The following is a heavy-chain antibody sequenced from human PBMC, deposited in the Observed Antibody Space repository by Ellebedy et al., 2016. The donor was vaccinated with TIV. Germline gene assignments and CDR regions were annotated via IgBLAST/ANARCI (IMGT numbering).Heavy chain of an antibody. Sequence: GESLKISCTASGFIVSTNHMSWVRQAPGQGLECVSGNTNYEDAVKGRFTISTHNSRNTLYLQMTNLRTEDTAVYYCAKGSFPFGDKSERIYSFQYWGQGTLVTVSS. CDR1: GFIVSTNH. V-gene: IGHV3-53*04. CDR2: GNT. D-gene: IGHD3-10*01. CDR3: AKGSFPFGDKSERIYSFQY. J-gene: IGHJ4*02.